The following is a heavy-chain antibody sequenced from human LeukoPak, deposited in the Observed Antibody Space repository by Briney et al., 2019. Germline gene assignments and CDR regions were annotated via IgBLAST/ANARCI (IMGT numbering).Heavy chain of an antibody. J-gene: IGHJ4*02. CDR3: AREADAYNSVSYDY. CDR1: GGTFNNYA. V-gene: IGHV1-69*04. CDR2: VIPVLGIP. Sequence: ASVKVSCKSSGGTFNNYAITWMRQAPGHGLQWMGRVIPVLGIPTSAQSFQGRVTLTADTSTRTAYMELSSLRSDDTAVYYCAREADAYNSVSYDYWGQGTLVIVSS. D-gene: IGHD5-24*01.